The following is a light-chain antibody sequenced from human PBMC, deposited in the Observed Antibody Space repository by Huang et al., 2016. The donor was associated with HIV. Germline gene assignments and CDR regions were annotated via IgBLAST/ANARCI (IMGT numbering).Light chain of an antibody. V-gene: IGKV3-20*01. J-gene: IGKJ1*01. CDR1: QSGNNNY. CDR2: SAS. CDR3: QQYGSSPWT. Sequence: EIVLTQSPGSLSLSPGEGATLSCRTSQSGNNNYLAWYQQKPGQAPRLLIFSASNRATGIPDRFGGSGSGTDFTLTIRSLEPEDFAMYYCQQYGSSPWTFGQGTKVEVK.